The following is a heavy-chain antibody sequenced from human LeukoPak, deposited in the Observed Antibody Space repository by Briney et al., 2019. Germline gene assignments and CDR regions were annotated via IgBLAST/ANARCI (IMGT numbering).Heavy chain of an antibody. D-gene: IGHD3-10*01. V-gene: IGHV3-7*01. CDR2: IKQDGSEK. CDR3: ARDVTLWFGELFPSSFDY. CDR1: GFTFSSYW. Sequence: GGSLRLSCAASGFTFSSYWMSWVRQTPGKGLEWVANIKQDGSEKYYVDSVKGRFTIPRDNAKNSLYLQMNSLRAEDTAVYYCARDVTLWFGELFPSSFDYWGQGTLVTVSS. J-gene: IGHJ4*02.